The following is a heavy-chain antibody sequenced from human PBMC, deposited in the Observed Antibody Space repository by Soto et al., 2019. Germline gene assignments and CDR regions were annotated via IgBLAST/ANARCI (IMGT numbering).Heavy chain of an antibody. CDR1: EFTFSSYA. J-gene: IGHJ4*02. V-gene: IGHV3-23*01. D-gene: IGHD1-26*01. CDR2: ISANGGGT. CDR3: AKRLGATSTHFDY. Sequence: PGGSLRLSCAASEFTFSSYAMSWVRQAPGKGLEWVSGISANGGGTYYADSVRGRFTISRDNSKNTLYLQMNSLRAEDTAVYYCAKRLGATSTHFDYWGQGTLVTVSS.